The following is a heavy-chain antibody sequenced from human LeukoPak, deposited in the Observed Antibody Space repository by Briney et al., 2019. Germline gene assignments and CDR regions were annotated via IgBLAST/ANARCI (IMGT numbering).Heavy chain of an antibody. CDR1: GFIFTDYW. CDR3: AKDLEYQLLSSFDY. V-gene: IGHV3-30*02. Sequence: GGSLRLSCAASGFIFTDYWMYWVRQAPGKGLAWVAFIRYDGSNKYYADSVKGRFTISRDNSKNTLYLQMNSLRAEDTAVYYCAKDLEYQLLSSFDYWGQGTLVTVSS. CDR2: IRYDGSNK. D-gene: IGHD2-2*01. J-gene: IGHJ4*02.